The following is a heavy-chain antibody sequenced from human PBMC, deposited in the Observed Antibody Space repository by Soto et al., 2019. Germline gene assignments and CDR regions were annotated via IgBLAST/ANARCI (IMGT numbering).Heavy chain of an antibody. CDR2: IWNDGSIK. CDR3: ARIGTWALNFDY. V-gene: IGHV3-33*01. J-gene: IGHJ4*02. Sequence: GSLRLSCAASGFTFSNYHIHWVRQTPSKGLEWVAVIWNDGSIKYYADSVKGRFTISRDNSNNILYLQMNSLRAEDTAVYYCARIGTWALNFDYWGQGTLVTVSS. D-gene: IGHD7-27*01. CDR1: GFTFSNYH.